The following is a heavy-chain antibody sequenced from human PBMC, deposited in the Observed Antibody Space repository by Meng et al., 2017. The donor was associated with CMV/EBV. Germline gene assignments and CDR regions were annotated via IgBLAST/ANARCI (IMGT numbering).Heavy chain of an antibody. CDR1: GGTFSSYA. D-gene: IGHD2-2*01. CDR2: IIPILGIA. Sequence: SVKVSCKASGGTFSSYAISWVRQAPGQGLEWMGRIIPILGIANYAQKFQGRVTITADKSTSTAYMELSSLRSEDTAVYYCARILPAANYYYYYGMDVWGQGTTVTVSS. V-gene: IGHV1-69*04. J-gene: IGHJ6*02. CDR3: ARILPAANYYYYYGMDV.